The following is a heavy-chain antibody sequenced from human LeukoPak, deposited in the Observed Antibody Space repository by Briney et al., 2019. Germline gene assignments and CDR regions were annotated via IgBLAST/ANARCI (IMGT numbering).Heavy chain of an antibody. V-gene: IGHV1-2*02. J-gene: IGHJ4*02. D-gene: IGHD6-19*01. Sequence: ASVKVSCKASGYTFTGYSMHWVRQAPGQGLEWMGWINPNSGGTNYAQKFQGRVTMTRDTSISTAYMELSRLRSDDTAVYYCARDLTPRYSSGWYVRGFDYWGQGTLVTVSS. CDR3: ARDLTPRYSSGWYVRGFDY. CDR2: INPNSGGT. CDR1: GYTFTGYS.